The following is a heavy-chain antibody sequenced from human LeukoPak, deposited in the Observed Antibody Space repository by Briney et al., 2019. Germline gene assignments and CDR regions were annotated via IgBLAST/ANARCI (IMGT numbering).Heavy chain of an antibody. Sequence: PGGSLRLSCAASGFTFSSRDWMTWVRQAPGKGLEWVANIKQDGSEKNYVDSVKGRFTISRDNSKNTLYLQMNSLRAEDTAVYYCATALRLKSSGYYNPGYYFDYWGQGTLVTVSS. J-gene: IGHJ4*02. CDR3: ATALRLKSSGYYNPGYYFDY. CDR2: IKQDGSEK. CDR1: GFTFSSRDW. V-gene: IGHV3-7*03. D-gene: IGHD3-22*01.